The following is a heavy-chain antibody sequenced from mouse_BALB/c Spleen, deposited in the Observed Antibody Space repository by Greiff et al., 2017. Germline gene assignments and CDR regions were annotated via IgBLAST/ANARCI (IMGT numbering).Heavy chain of an antibody. CDR1: GYTFTSYT. V-gene: IGHV1-4*02. CDR2: INPSSGYT. J-gene: IGHJ1*01. CDR3: ARGGITTVVAPSYWYFDV. D-gene: IGHD1-1*01. Sequence: QVQLKQSAAELARPGASVKMSCKASGYTFTSYTMHWVKQRPGQGLEWIGYINPSSGYTEYNQKFKDKTTLTADKSSSTAYMQLSSLTSEDSAVYYCARGGITTVVAPSYWYFDVWGAGTTVTVSS.